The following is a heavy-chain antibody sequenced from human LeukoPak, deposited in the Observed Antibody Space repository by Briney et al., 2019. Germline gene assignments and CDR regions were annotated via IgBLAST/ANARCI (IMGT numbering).Heavy chain of an antibody. CDR3: ATETNGRHYDY. D-gene: IGHD1-14*01. J-gene: IGHJ4*02. CDR2: LGPTGFDT. V-gene: IGHV3-21*06. Sequence: GGSLRLSCTTSGLTSSTSDFNWVREAPGRGLEWVASLGPTGFDTYHVASIKARFTICRDHANNFLYLQMDSLRAEDTAVYYCATETNGRHYDYWGQGTLLTVSS. CDR1: GLTSSTSD.